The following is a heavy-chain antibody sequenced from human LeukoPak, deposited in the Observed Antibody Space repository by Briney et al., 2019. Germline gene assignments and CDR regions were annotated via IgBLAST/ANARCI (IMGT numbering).Heavy chain of an antibody. CDR3: ARPTRSQLLSSGGMDV. J-gene: IGHJ6*03. CDR2: IIPIFGTA. Sequence: SVRVSCKASGGTSSSYAISWVRQAPGQGLEWMGGIIPIFGTANYAQKFQGRVTITADKSTSTAYMELSSLRSEDTAVYYCARPTRSQLLSSGGMDVWGKGTTVTVSS. D-gene: IGHD2-2*01. CDR1: GGTSSSYA. V-gene: IGHV1-69*06.